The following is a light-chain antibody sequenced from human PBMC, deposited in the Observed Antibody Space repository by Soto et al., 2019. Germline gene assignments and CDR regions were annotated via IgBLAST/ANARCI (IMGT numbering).Light chain of an antibody. V-gene: IGLV2-23*01. Sequence: QSVLTQPASVSGSPGQSITISCTGTSSDVGSYNLVSWYQQHPGKAPKLMIYEGSKRPSGVSNRFSGSKSGNTASLTISGLQAEDEADYYCCSYAGSSTSPYVFGTGTQGTVL. J-gene: IGLJ1*01. CDR2: EGS. CDR3: CSYAGSSTSPYV. CDR1: SSDVGSYNL.